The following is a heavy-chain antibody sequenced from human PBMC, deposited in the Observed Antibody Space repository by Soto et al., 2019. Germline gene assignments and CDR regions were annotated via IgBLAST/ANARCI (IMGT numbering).Heavy chain of an antibody. J-gene: IGHJ4*02. V-gene: IGHV1-3*01. Sequence: ASVKVSCKASGYTFTSYAMHWVRQAPGQRLEWMGWINAGNGNTKYSQKFQGRVTITRDTSASTAYMELSSLRSEDTAVYYCARDLYDSSGYYYGTFDYWGQGTLVTVSS. CDR3: ARDLYDSSGYYYGTFDY. CDR1: GYTFTSYA. CDR2: INAGNGNT. D-gene: IGHD3-22*01.